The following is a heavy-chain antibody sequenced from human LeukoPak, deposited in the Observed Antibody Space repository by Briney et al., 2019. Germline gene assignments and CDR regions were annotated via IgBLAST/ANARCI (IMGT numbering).Heavy chain of an antibody. J-gene: IGHJ6*02. V-gene: IGHV4-59*12. D-gene: IGHD4-17*01. Sequence: SQTLSLTCTVSGGAISGYYWGCIRQPPGKGMEWLGYIYYSGSTNYNPSLKSRVTISVDTSKNQFSLKLSSVTAADKAVYYCATGGYGDSYYYYYGMDVWGQGTTVTVSS. CDR3: ATGGYGDSYYYYYGMDV. CDR1: GGAISGYY. CDR2: IYYSGST.